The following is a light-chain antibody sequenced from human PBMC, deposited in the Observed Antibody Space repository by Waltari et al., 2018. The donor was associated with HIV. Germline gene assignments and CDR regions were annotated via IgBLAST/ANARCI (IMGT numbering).Light chain of an antibody. V-gene: IGLV2-14*03. CDR1: SSDIGNYNY. Sequence: QSVLTQPASVSGSPGQSITISCTGSSSDIGNYNYVSWYQQHPGKAPKLLFYDVTNRPSGISNRFSGSKSGNTASLTISGLHLEDESDYYCSSYTSVNTRVFGGGTKLTVL. CDR2: DVT. J-gene: IGLJ3*02. CDR3: SSYTSVNTRV.